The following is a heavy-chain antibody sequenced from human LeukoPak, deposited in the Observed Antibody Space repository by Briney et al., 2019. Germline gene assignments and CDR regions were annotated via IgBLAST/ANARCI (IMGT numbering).Heavy chain of an antibody. V-gene: IGHV2-5*02. CDR1: GFSLTTSGVG. D-gene: IGHD6-19*01. J-gene: IGHJ4*02. CDR3: SRTRRGQIGWTNDY. Sequence: SGPTLVNPTQTLTLTCTFSGFSLTTSGVGVGWIRQPPGKALECLALIYWDDDKRYSPSLKSRVTITKDTSKNQVVLTMTNMDPVDTATYYCSRTRRGQIGWTNDYWGQGTLVTVSS. CDR2: IYWDDDK.